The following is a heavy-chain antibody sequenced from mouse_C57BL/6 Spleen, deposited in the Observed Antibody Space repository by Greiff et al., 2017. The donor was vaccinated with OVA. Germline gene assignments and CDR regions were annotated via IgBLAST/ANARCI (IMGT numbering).Heavy chain of an antibody. CDR1: DSEVFPIAY. CDR3: ARESTSYYSNYVGFAY. J-gene: IGHJ3*01. Sequence: QVHVKQSGSELRSPGSSVKLSCKDFDSEVFPIAYMSWVRQKPGHGFEWIGGILPSIGRTIYGEKFEDKATLDADTLSNTAYLELNSLTSEDSAIYYCARESTSYYSNYVGFAYWGQGTLVTVSA. D-gene: IGHD2-5*01. V-gene: IGHV15-2*01. CDR2: ILPSIGRT.